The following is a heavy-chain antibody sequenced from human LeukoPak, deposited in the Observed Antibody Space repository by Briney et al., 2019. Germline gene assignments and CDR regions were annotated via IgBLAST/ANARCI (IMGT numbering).Heavy chain of an antibody. V-gene: IGHV3-33*01. CDR2: IAYDGSRA. CDR1: GFTFGGYG. J-gene: IGHJ4*02. Sequence: GRSLRLSCAGSGFTFGGYGMHWLRQTPGKGLEWVAVIAYDGSRAFYADSVRGRFTISRDNSKNTMSVQMDDLRAEDTAVYYCTRYNNDHFDYWGQGTLVTVSS. CDR3: TRYNNDHFDY. D-gene: IGHD1-14*01.